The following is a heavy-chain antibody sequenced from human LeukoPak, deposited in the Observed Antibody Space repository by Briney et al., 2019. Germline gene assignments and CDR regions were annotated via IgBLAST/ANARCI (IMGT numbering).Heavy chain of an antibody. Sequence: ASVKVSCKASGYTFTSYYMHWVRQAPGQGLEWMGIINPSGGDTSYAQKFQGRLTMTRDTSTNTVYMELTSLRSEDTAVYYCAREVMDNLRFDYWGQGTMVTVSS. V-gene: IGHV1-46*01. CDR2: INPSGGDT. D-gene: IGHD1-14*01. CDR1: GYTFTSYY. CDR3: AREVMDNLRFDY. J-gene: IGHJ4*03.